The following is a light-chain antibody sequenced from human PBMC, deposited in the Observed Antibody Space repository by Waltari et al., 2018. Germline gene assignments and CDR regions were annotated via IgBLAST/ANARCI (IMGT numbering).Light chain of an antibody. V-gene: IGLV1-40*01. CDR1: GSNIGAGYE. CDR2: GVN. Sequence: QSVLTQPPSVSGAPGQRVTIACSGSGSNIGAGYEVHWYRQLPGKAPTPLIYGVNTRPPGVSDRFSGSQFDTSASLAIAGLQADDEADYYCQSYDTTLSVVFGGGTKLTVL. J-gene: IGLJ2*01. CDR3: QSYDTTLSVV.